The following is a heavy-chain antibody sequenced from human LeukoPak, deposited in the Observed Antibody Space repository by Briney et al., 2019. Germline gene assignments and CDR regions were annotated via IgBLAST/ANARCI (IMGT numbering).Heavy chain of an antibody. CDR1: GGSFSGYY. CDR3: ARPHPLFYYFDY. CDR2: IYYSGST. J-gene: IGHJ4*02. V-gene: IGHV4-34*01. D-gene: IGHD2-21*01. Sequence: SETLSLTCAVYGGSFSGYYWSWIRQPPGKGLEWIGSIYYSGSTYYNPSLKSRVTISVDTSKNQFSLKLSSVTAANTAVYYCARPHPLFYYFDYWGQGTLVTVSS.